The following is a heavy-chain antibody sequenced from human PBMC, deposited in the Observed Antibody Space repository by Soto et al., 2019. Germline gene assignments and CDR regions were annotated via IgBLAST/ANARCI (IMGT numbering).Heavy chain of an antibody. J-gene: IGHJ4*02. Sequence: QITLKESGPTLVRPTQTLTLTCTFSGFSLSTSGLGVGWIRQPPGKALEWLALLYWNDDKRYSPSLKARLTITKDTSKTQVVLTMTNMDPVDTATYYGAHRPSGWYLFDYWGQGTLVTVSS. V-gene: IGHV2-5*01. CDR1: GFSLSTSGLG. CDR2: LYWNDDK. CDR3: AHRPSGWYLFDY. D-gene: IGHD6-19*01.